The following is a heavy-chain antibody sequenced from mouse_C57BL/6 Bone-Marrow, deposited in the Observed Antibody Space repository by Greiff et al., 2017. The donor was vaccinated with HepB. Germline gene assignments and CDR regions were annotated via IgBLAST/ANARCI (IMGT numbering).Heavy chain of an antibody. J-gene: IGHJ1*03. Sequence: DVKLQESGPGMVKPSQSLSLTCTVTGYSITSGYDWHWIRHFPGNKLEWMGYISYSGSTNYNPSLKSRISITHDTSKNHFFLKLNSVTTEDTATYYCARGVLLRSWYFDVWGTGTTVTVSS. CDR2: ISYSGST. D-gene: IGHD1-1*01. V-gene: IGHV3-1*01. CDR3: ARGVLLRSWYFDV. CDR1: GYSITSGYD.